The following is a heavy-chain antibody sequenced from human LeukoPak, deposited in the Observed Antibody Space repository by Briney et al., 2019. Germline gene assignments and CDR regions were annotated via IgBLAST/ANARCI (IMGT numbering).Heavy chain of an antibody. CDR3: ARDKATVTTSEYYYGMDV. CDR2: ISACNGNT. Sequence: GASVKVSCKASGYTFTSYGISWVRQAPGQGLEWMGWISACNGNTNYAQKLQGRVTMTTDTSTSTAYMELRSLRSDDTAVYYCARDKATVTTSEYYYGMDVWGQGTTVTVSS. D-gene: IGHD4-11*01. J-gene: IGHJ6*02. CDR1: GYTFTSYG. V-gene: IGHV1-18*01.